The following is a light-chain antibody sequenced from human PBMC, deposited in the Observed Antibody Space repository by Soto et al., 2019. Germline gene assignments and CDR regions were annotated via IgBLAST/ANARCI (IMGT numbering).Light chain of an antibody. V-gene: IGLV2-14*03. J-gene: IGLJ2*01. CDR3: SSYKDSSTLVV. CDR2: DVN. Sequence: QSALTQPASVSGSPGPSITISCTGTSSDVGGYNFVSWYQQHPGKAPKLMIFDVNNRPSGVSNRFSGSKSDNTASLTISGLQSEDEADYYCSSYKDSSTLVVFGGGTKLTVL. CDR1: SSDVGGYNF.